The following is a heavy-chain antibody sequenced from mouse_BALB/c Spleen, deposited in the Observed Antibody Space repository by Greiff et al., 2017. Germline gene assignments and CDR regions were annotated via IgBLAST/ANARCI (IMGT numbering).Heavy chain of an antibody. V-gene: IGHV5-6*01. CDR2: ISSGGSYT. CDR1: GFTFSSYG. CDR3: ARGQGGFAY. J-gene: IGHJ3*01. Sequence: EVQVVESGGDLVKPGGSLKLSCAASGFTFSSYGMSWVRQTPDKRLEWVATISSGGSYTYYPDSVKGRFTISRDNAKNTLYLQMSSLRSEDTAMYYCARGQGGFAYWGQGTLVTVSA.